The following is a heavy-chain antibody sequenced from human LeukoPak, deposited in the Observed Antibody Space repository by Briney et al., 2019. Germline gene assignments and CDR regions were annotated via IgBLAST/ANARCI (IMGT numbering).Heavy chain of an antibody. CDR1: GFTFSSYA. Sequence: GRSLRLSCAASGFTFSSYAMHWVRQAPGKGLEWVAVISYGGSNKYYADSVKGRFTISRDNSKNTLYLQMNSLRAEDTAVYYCARDLNSSGSFDYWGQGTLVTVSS. V-gene: IGHV3-30-3*01. CDR3: ARDLNSSGSFDY. D-gene: IGHD6-19*01. J-gene: IGHJ4*02. CDR2: ISYGGSNK.